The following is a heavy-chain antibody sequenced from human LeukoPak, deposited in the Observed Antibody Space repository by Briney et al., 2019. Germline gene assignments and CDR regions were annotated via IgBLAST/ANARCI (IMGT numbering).Heavy chain of an antibody. D-gene: IGHD2-15*01. Sequence: ASVKVSCKASGYIFTDFYIHWVRQAPGQGLEWMGCINPNSGDTNYQQNFQGRVTMTRATSISTAYMELSKLISDHTAIYYCARVEGLSSSPRTLRYWGQGTLVSVSS. J-gene: IGHJ4*02. CDR1: GYIFTDFY. CDR3: ARVEGLSSSPRTLRY. CDR2: INPNSGDT. V-gene: IGHV1-2*02.